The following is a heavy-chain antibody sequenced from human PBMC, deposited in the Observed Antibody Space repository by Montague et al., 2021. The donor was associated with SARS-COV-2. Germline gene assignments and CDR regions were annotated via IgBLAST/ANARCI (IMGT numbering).Heavy chain of an antibody. V-gene: IGHV4-39*06. CDR2: KYYSGST. J-gene: IGHJ6*02. CDR1: GASISSRSYY. Sequence: SETLSLTCTVSGASISSRSYYWGWIRQPPGKGLEWIGFKYYSGSTNYNPSLKSRVTISVDTSKNHFTLRLSSVTAADTAVYYCANFRGTQLLFGTLYYGIDVWGQGTTVTVSS. CDR3: ANFRGTQLLFGTLYYGIDV. D-gene: IGHD2-2*01.